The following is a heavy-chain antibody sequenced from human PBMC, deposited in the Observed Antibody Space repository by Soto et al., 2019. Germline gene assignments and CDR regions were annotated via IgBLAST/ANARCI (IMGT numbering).Heavy chain of an antibody. V-gene: IGHV1-69*02. CDR3: ATQAYCSGGSCYPDY. CDR1: GGTFSSYT. CDR2: IIPILGIA. J-gene: IGHJ4*02. Sequence: QVQLVQSGAEVKKPGSSVKVSCKASGGTFSSYTISWVRQAPGQGLEWMGRIIPILGIANYAQKFQGRVTITADKHTSTAYMELSSLRSEDTAVYYCATQAYCSGGSCYPDYWGQGTLVTVSS. D-gene: IGHD2-15*01.